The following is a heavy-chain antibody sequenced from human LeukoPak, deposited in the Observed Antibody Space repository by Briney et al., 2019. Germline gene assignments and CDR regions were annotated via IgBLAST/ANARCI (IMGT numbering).Heavy chain of an antibody. CDR1: GVTLSNYG. J-gene: IGHJ4*02. CDR3: ANSYSGTANFHY. D-gene: IGHD1-26*01. V-gene: IGHV3-30*02. Sequence: GGSLRLSCAASGVTLSNYGMHWVRQAPGKGLEWGTFIRYDGTSKIYADSVRGWFTISRDNSNNTLYLQMNSLKAEDTAVYYCANSYSGTANFHYRGQATLVTDSS. CDR2: IRYDGTSK.